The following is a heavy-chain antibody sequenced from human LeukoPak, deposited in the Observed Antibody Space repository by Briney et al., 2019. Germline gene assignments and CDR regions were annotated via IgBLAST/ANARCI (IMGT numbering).Heavy chain of an antibody. CDR1: GGSFSGYY. CDR3: ARVIVRCCQDY. V-gene: IGHV4-34*01. CDR2: INHSGST. J-gene: IGHJ4*02. D-gene: IGHD2/OR15-2a*01. Sequence: PSETLSLTCAVYGGSFSGYYWSWIRQPPGKGLEWIGEINHSGSTNYNPSLKSRVTLSVDTSKNQFSLKLSSVTAADTAVYYCARVIVRCCQDYWGQGTLVTVSS.